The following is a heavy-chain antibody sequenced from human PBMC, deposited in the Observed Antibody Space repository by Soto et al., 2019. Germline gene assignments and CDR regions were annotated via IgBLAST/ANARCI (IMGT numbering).Heavy chain of an antibody. Sequence: QVQLVQSGAEVKNPGASVKVSCKASGYTFTRYGIGWARQAPGQGLEWMGWINTYNGNTNYAQHVQGRVTLTTDTSTSTAYMEPRSLRSNDTAIYYCAMVGVYVTPSPQDVWGQGTTVIVS. J-gene: IGHJ6*02. CDR1: GYTFTRYG. CDR2: INTYNGNT. CDR3: AMVGVYVTPSPQDV. V-gene: IGHV1-18*01. D-gene: IGHD2-15*01.